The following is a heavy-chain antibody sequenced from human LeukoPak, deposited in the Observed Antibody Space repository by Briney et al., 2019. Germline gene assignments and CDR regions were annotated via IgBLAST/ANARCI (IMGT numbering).Heavy chain of an antibody. Sequence: GGSLRLSCAASGFTFSSYSMNWVRQAPGKGLEWFSSISSSSNYIYYADSVKDRFTISRDNAKNSLYLQMNSLRAEDTAVYCCARSLSYDSSGYPYYFDYWGQGTLVTVSS. CDR3: ARSLSYDSSGYPYYFDY. V-gene: IGHV3-21*01. CDR1: GFTFSSYS. CDR2: ISSSSNYI. J-gene: IGHJ4*02. D-gene: IGHD3-22*01.